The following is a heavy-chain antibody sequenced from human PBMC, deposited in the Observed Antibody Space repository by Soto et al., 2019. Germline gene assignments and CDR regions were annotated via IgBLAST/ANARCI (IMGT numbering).Heavy chain of an antibody. D-gene: IGHD5-12*01. Sequence: QVQLQESGPGLVKPSETLSLTCTVSGGSISSYYWSWIRQPPGKRLEWIGYIYYSGSTNYNPSLEXRVTLSVDTSKNQFSLELRSVTAADTAVYYCARDSVGSGYDWGQGTLVTVSS. J-gene: IGHJ4*02. CDR2: IYYSGST. CDR3: ARDSVGSGYD. CDR1: GGSISSYY. V-gene: IGHV4-59*01.